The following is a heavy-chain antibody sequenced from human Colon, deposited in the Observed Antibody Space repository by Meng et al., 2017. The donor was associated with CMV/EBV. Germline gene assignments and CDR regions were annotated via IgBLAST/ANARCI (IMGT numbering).Heavy chain of an antibody. J-gene: IGHJ4*02. D-gene: IGHD6-13*01. Sequence: GESLKISCVASGFSFSSYAMHWVRQAPGKGLEWVAVISYDGSNQYYADSVKGRFTISRDNAQNSVYLQMDSLTAEDTAIYYCARGWPPDYWGQGTLVTVSS. CDR1: GFSFSSYA. CDR3: ARGWPPDY. CDR2: ISYDGSNQ. V-gene: IGHV3-30*12.